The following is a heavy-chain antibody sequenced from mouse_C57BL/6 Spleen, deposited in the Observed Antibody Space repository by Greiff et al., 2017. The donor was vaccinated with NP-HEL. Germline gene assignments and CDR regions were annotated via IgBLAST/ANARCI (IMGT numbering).Heavy chain of an antibody. Sequence: QVQLQQPGAELVKPGASVKLSCKASGYTFTSYWMHWVKQRPGQGLEWIGMIHPNSGSTNYNEKFKSKATLTVDKSSSTAYMQLSRLTSEDSAVYYCASTRGNWYFDVWGTGTTVTVSS. CDR1: GYTFTSYW. J-gene: IGHJ1*03. V-gene: IGHV1-64*01. CDR2: IHPNSGST. CDR3: ASTRGNWYFDV.